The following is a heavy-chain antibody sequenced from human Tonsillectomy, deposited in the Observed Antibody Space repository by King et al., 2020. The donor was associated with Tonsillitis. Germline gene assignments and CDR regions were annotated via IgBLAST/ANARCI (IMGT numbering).Heavy chain of an antibody. CDR1: GYTFTGYY. V-gene: IGHV1-2*02. CDR3: ARDGDSGSDPIAFDY. J-gene: IGHJ4*02. CDR2: INPNSGGK. D-gene: IGHD5-12*01. Sequence: VQLVESGAEVKKPGGSVKVSCKPSGYTFTGYYMHWVRQAPGQGLEWMGWINPNSGGKNYAQKFQGRVTMTRDTSISTAYMELSRLGSDDTAVYYCARDGDSGSDPIAFDYWGQGTLVTVSS.